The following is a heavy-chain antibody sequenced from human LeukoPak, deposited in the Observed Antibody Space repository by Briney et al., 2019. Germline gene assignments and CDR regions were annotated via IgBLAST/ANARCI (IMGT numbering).Heavy chain of an antibody. J-gene: IGHJ5*02. CDR3: ARERDSSSWYWFDP. D-gene: IGHD6-13*01. CDR2: INHSGST. V-gene: IGHV4-34*01. CDR1: GGSFSGYY. Sequence: SETLSLTCAVYGGSFSGYYWSWIRQPPGKGLEWIGEINHSGSTNYNPSLKSRVTISVDTSKNQFSLKLSSVTAADTAVYYCARERDSSSWYWFDPWGQGTLVTLSS.